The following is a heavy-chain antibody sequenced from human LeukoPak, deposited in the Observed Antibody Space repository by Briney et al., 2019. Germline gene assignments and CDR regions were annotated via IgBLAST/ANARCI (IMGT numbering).Heavy chain of an antibody. J-gene: IGHJ6*04. D-gene: IGHD3-10*02. CDR2: IYYSGST. Sequence: SETLSLTCTVSGGSISSYYWSWIRQPPGKGLEWIGYIYYSGSTNYNPSLKSRFTISRDNAKNSLYLQMNSLRAEDTAVYYCAELGITMIGGVWGKGTTVTISS. CDR1: GGSISSYY. V-gene: IGHV4-59*03. CDR3: AELGITMIGGV.